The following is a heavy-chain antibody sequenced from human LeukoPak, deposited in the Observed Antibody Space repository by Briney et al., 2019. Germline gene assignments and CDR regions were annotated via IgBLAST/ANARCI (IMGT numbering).Heavy chain of an antibody. D-gene: IGHD3-22*01. V-gene: IGHV4-59*01. CDR1: GGSISSYY. J-gene: IGHJ4*02. CDR2: IYYSGST. Sequence: PSETLSLTCTVSGGSISSYYWSWIRQPPGKGLEWIGYIYYSGSTNYNPSPKSRVTISVDTSKNQFSLKLSSVTAADTAMYYCARDVREGYYDSSGYYTDYWGQGTLVTVSS. CDR3: ARDVREGYYDSSGYYTDY.